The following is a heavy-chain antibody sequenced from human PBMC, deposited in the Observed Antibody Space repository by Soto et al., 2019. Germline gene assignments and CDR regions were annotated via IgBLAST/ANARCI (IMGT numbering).Heavy chain of an antibody. Sequence: ASVRVSCKASGYTFTSYGISWVRQAPGQGLEWMGWISAYNGNTNYAQKLQGRVTMTTDTSTSTAYMELRSLRSDDTAVYYCARDPYYGSGSYHYYMDVWGKGTKVTVSS. V-gene: IGHV1-18*01. CDR2: ISAYNGNT. D-gene: IGHD3-10*01. CDR3: ARDPYYGSGSYHYYMDV. CDR1: GYTFTSYG. J-gene: IGHJ6*03.